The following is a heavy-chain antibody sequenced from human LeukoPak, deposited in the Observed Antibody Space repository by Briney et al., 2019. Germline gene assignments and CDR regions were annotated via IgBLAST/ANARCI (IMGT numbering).Heavy chain of an antibody. CDR3: VRGLVEYCSGGAWDGTCFDY. CDR1: GFTFSSYW. Sequence: GGSLRLSCAASGFTFSSYWMSWVRQAPGKGLEGVALIKQDGNQKNYVDSVKGRFTISRDNAKNSLYLQMNSLRAEDTAVYYCVRGLVEYCSGGAWDGTCFDYWGQGTLVSVSS. V-gene: IGHV3-7*03. D-gene: IGHD2-15*01. J-gene: IGHJ4*02. CDR2: IKQDGNQK.